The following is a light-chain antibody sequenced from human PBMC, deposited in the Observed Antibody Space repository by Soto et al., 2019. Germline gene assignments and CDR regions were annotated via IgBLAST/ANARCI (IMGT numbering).Light chain of an antibody. CDR3: AAWDDSLNGYV. Sequence: QPVLNQPPSASGTPGQRVTISCSGSSSNIGSNTVNWYQQFPGTAPKLLIYSNFQRPSGVPDRFSGSKSGTSASLAISGLQSADEADFYCAAWDDSLNGYVFGTGTKVTVL. CDR2: SNF. CDR1: SSNIGSNT. J-gene: IGLJ1*01. V-gene: IGLV1-44*01.